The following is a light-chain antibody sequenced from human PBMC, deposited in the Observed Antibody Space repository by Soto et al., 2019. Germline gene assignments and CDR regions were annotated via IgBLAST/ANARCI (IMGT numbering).Light chain of an antibody. V-gene: IGLV2-14*01. CDR3: LSYTSANTRV. J-gene: IGLJ3*02. Sequence: QSALTQPASVSGSPGQSITISCTGTSSDVGGYNYVSWYQQHPGKAPKLIIYEVTHRPSGVSSRFYGSRSGNTASLTISGLQPEDEADYYCLSYTSANTRVFGGGTKLTVL. CDR2: EVT. CDR1: SSDVGGYNY.